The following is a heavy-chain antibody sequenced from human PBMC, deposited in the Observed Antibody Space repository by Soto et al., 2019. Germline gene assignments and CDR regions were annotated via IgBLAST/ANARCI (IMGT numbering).Heavy chain of an antibody. J-gene: IGHJ5*02. V-gene: IGHV3-53*01. CDR2: IYTGGST. Sequence: EVQLVESGGGLVQPGGSLRLSCSASGFTVSSEYMSWVRQAPGKVLEWVSVIYTGGSTYYADSVKGRFTFSRDNSNNTVYLQMNSLTAEDTAVYYCARAYGGNPALFDPWGQGTLVTVSS. D-gene: IGHD4-17*01. CDR1: GFTVSSEY. CDR3: ARAYGGNPALFDP.